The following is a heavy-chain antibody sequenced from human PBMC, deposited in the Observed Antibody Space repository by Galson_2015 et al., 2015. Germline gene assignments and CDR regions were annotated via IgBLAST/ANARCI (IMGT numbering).Heavy chain of an antibody. CDR1: GYSFTSYW. Sequence: QSGAEVKKPGESLKISCKGSGYSFTSYWLDWVRQMPGKGLEWMGIIYPGASETRYSPSFQGQVTISADKSISTAYLQWSSLKASDTAMYYCARHRTSVASDTFDIWGQGTMVTVSS. CDR2: IYPGASET. CDR3: ARHRTSVASDTFDI. J-gene: IGHJ3*02. D-gene: IGHD6-19*01. V-gene: IGHV5-51*01.